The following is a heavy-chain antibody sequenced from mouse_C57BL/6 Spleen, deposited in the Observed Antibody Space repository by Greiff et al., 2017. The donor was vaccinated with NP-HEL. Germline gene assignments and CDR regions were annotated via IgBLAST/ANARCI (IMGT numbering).Heavy chain of an antibody. V-gene: IGHV1-7*01. CDR3: ARSGYGSSYGVVSPTFYYAMDY. J-gene: IGHJ4*01. CDR2: INPSSGYT. CDR1: GYTFTSYW. Sequence: QVQLKESGAELAKPGASVKLSCKASGYTFTSYWMHWVKQRPGQGLEWIGYINPSSGYTKYNQKFKDKATLTADKSSSTAYMQLSSLTYEDSAVYYCARSGYGSSYGVVSPTFYYAMDYWGQGTSVTVSS. D-gene: IGHD1-1*01.